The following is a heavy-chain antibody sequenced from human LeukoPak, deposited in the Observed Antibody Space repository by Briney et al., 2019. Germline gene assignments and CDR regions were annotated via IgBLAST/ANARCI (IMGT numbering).Heavy chain of an antibody. CDR3: AKDHFDY. V-gene: IGHV3-30*18. J-gene: IGHJ4*02. Sequence: GGSLRLSCAASGFTFSSYGMHWVRQAPGKGLEWVAVISYDGSNKYYADSVKARFTISRDNSKNTLYLQMNSLRAEDTAVYYCAKDHFDYWGQGTLVTVSS. CDR1: GFTFSSYG. CDR2: ISYDGSNK.